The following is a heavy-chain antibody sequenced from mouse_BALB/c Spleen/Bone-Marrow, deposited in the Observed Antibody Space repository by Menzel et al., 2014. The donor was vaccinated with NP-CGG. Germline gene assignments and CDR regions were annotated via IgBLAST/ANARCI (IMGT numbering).Heavy chain of an antibody. CDR3: ARSGDSSGYGFAY. V-gene: IGHV1S56*01. Sequence: QVQLQQSGPELVKPGALVKISCKASGYTFTSYDMDWVKQRPGQGLEWIGWIYPGDGSTKYNEKFKGKATLTADKSSSTAYMQLSSLTSEDSAVYFCARSGDSSGYGFAYWGQGTLVTVSA. J-gene: IGHJ3*01. CDR1: GYTFTSYD. D-gene: IGHD3-2*01. CDR2: IYPGDGST.